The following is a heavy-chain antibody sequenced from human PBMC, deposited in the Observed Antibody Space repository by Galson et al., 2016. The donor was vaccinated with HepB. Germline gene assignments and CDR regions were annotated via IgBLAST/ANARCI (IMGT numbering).Heavy chain of an antibody. CDR1: GGSFSAYL. D-gene: IGHD6-25*01. CDR2: ISQTGTI. J-gene: IGHJ4*02. V-gene: IGHV4-34*01. Sequence: EPLSLTCRVYGGSFSAYLWTWVRQPPGQGLEWLGEISQTGTINYNPSLGSRISLSIDASKSQFSLKLTSVSAADTAVFYCARGRGSASPFDYWGQGTLVTVSS. CDR3: ARGRGSASPFDY.